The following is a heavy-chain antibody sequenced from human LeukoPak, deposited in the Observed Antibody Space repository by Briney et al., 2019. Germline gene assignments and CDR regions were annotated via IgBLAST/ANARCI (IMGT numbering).Heavy chain of an antibody. D-gene: IGHD2-15*01. J-gene: IGHJ4*02. CDR1: GYTFTSYY. Sequence: ASVKVSCKASGYTFTSYYMHWVRQAPGQGLEWMGIINPSGGSTSYAQKFQGRVTMTRDTSTSTVYMELSSLRSEDTAVYYCARARYCSGGSCSGGYYFDYWGQGTLVTVSS. V-gene: IGHV1-46*01. CDR2: INPSGGST. CDR3: ARARYCSGGSCSGGYYFDY.